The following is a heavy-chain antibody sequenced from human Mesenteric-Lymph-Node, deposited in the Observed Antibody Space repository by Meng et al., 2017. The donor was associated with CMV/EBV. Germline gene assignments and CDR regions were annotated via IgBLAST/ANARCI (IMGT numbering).Heavy chain of an antibody. Sequence: SGFTFSSYWMHWVRQAPGKGLVWVSRINSDGSSTSYADSVKGRFTISRDNAKNTLYLQMNSLRAEDTAVYYCARGLYSGVTGTPFDYWGQGTLVTVSS. V-gene: IGHV3-74*01. CDR3: ARGLYSGVTGTPFDY. CDR1: GFTFSSYW. D-gene: IGHD1-20*01. CDR2: INSDGSST. J-gene: IGHJ4*02.